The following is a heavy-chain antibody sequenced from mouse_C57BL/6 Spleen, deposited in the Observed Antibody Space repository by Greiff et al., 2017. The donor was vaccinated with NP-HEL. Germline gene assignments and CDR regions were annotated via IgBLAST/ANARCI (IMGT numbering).Heavy chain of an antibody. J-gene: IGHJ3*01. CDR1: GYTFTSYW. Sequence: VQLQQPGAELVKPGASVKLSCKASGYTFTSYWMHWVKQRPGRGLEWIGRIDPSDSYTNYNQKFKGKSTLTVDKSSSTAYMQLSSLTSEDSAVYYCARPLLRREGFAYWGQGTLVTVSA. D-gene: IGHD2-4*01. V-gene: IGHV1-69*01. CDR3: ARPLLRREGFAY. CDR2: IDPSDSYT.